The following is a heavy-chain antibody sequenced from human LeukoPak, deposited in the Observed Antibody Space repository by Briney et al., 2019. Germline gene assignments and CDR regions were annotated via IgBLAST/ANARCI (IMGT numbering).Heavy chain of an antibody. J-gene: IGHJ5*02. Sequence: INHSATTNSHPSLKSRVTISVDTPKTQFSLKLSSVTAADTAVYYCARFVPYYDFWSGYQPWGQGTLVTVSS. CDR3: ARFVPYYDFWSGYQP. V-gene: IGHV4-34*01. D-gene: IGHD3-3*01. CDR2: INHSATT.